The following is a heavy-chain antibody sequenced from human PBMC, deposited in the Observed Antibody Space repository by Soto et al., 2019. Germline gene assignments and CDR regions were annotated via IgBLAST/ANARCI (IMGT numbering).Heavy chain of an antibody. CDR1: GGSVSSGNYY. J-gene: IGHJ4*02. CDR2: IYNSGST. CDR3: ARGGWLQLPFGH. D-gene: IGHD5-12*01. V-gene: IGHV4-61*01. Sequence: QVQLQESGPGLVKPSETLSLTCTVSGGSVSSGNYYWSWIRQPPGKGLEWIGYIYNSGSTNYNPSLKSRVTISVDPSKNQFSLKLSSVTAADTAVYSCARGGWLQLPFGHWGQGTLVTVSS.